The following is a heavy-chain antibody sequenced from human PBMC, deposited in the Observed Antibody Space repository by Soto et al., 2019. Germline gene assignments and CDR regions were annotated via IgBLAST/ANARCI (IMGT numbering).Heavy chain of an antibody. D-gene: IGHD2-21*02. V-gene: IGHV3-74*01. CDR3: ARESGDWPLNWFDP. CDR2: ITSDGKSK. Sequence: PGESLKISCAASGFNLSNHWMHWVRQRPAEGLVWVSRITSDGKSKAYAESVKGRFAISRDNAKNTLYLQMNGLTAEDTAVYYCARESGDWPLNWFDPWGQGTLVTVSS. J-gene: IGHJ5*02. CDR1: GFNLSNHW.